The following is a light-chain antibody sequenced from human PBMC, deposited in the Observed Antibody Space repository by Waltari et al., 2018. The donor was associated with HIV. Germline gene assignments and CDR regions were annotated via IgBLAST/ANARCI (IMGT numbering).Light chain of an antibody. J-gene: IGKJ4*01. CDR1: RTVFYNPNSQKY. CDR2: WSS. V-gene: IGKV4-1*01. Sequence: DIVMTQSPASLAVSLGERVTFNCRSSRTVFYNPNSQKYLAWSQPKPGKPPRVHIYWSSTRAGGVPDRFSGGGSGTDFSLTISGLQADDVALYYCQQYYSLPTTFGGGTKVEIK. CDR3: QQYYSLPTT.